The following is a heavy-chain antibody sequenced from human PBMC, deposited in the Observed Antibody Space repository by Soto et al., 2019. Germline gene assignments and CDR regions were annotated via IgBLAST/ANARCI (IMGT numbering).Heavy chain of an antibody. Sequence: LRLSCAGSGFTFDDYAMHWVRQAPGKGLEWVAGISWNSGSIGYADSVKGRFTISRDNAKNSLYLQMNSLRAEDTALYYCAKATSYDSNPNYFDYWGQGTLVTVSS. CDR1: GFTFDDYA. CDR2: ISWNSGSI. V-gene: IGHV3-9*01. J-gene: IGHJ4*02. D-gene: IGHD3-22*01. CDR3: AKATSYDSNPNYFDY.